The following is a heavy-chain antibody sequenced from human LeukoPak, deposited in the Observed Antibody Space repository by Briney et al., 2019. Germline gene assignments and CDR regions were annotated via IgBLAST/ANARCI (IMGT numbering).Heavy chain of an antibody. J-gene: IGHJ3*02. CDR2: ISSSGSTI. V-gene: IGHV3-11*01. D-gene: IGHD5-24*01. CDR1: GFTFSDYY. CDR3: AGNGEVEWLHRAFDI. Sequence: GGSLRLSCAASGFTFSDYYMSWIRQAPGKGLEWVSYISSSGSTIYYADSVKGRFTISRDNAKNSLYLQMNSLRAEDTAVYYCAGNGEVEWLHRAFDIWGQGKMVTVFS.